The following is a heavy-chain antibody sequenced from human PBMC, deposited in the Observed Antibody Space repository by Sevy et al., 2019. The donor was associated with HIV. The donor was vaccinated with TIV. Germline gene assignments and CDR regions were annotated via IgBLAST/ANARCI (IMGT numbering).Heavy chain of an antibody. D-gene: IGHD2-2*01. Sequence: SETLSLTCTVHDGSLSGYYWNWIRQLPGKGLEWIGEINESGITYYNPSLKSRVTISVDTSKKQFSLKLNSVTAVDSAVYFCARSPPVVVVPGAPSWFDPWGQGTLVIVSS. V-gene: IGHV4-34*01. CDR3: ARSPPVVVVPGAPSWFDP. CDR2: INESGIT. CDR1: DGSLSGYY. J-gene: IGHJ5*02.